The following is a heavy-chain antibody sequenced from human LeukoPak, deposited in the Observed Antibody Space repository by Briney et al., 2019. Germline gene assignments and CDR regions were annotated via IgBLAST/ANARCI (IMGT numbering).Heavy chain of an antibody. V-gene: IGHV3-7*01. D-gene: IGHD4-17*01. Sequence: GGSLRLSCAASGFTFSSYWMSWVRQAPGKGLEWVANIKQDGSEKYYVDSVKGRFTISRDNAKNSLYLQMNSLRAEDTAVYYCARSPYYYGDALLAFDIWGQGTMVTVSS. CDR2: IKQDGSEK. CDR1: GFTFSSYW. J-gene: IGHJ3*02. CDR3: ARSPYYYGDALLAFDI.